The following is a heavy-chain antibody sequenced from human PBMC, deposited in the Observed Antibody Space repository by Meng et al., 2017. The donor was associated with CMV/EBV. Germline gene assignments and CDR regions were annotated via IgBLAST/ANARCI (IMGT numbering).Heavy chain of an antibody. J-gene: IGHJ4*02. D-gene: IGHD6-13*01. CDR2: IYWDDDK. Sequence: HIHLRTAAPYLVKPTHLLTLSFSLSGFSLSTSGVGVGWIRQPPGTALEWLALIYWDDDKRYSPSLKSRLTITQDTSKNQVVLTMTNMDPVDTATYYCARIAAAGRFDYWGQGTLVTVSS. CDR1: GFSLSTSGVG. V-gene: IGHV2-5*02. CDR3: ARIAAAGRFDY.